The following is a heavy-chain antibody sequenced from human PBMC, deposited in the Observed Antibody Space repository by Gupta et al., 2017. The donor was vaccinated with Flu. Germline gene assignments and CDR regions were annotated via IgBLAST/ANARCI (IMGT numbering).Heavy chain of an antibody. J-gene: IGHJ4*02. Sequence: EVQLLESGGGLVQPGGSLRLSCAVSGLTFSDYAMTWVRQAPGKELEWVSSIAGAGDRTYYADSVMGRFTISRDNSKNTLYLQMNSLRGDDTALYYCTKDRSGNPAIDYWGQGTLVTVSA. CDR2: IAGAGDRT. V-gene: IGHV3-23*01. CDR1: GLTFSDYA. CDR3: TKDRSGNPAIDY. D-gene: IGHD6-13*01.